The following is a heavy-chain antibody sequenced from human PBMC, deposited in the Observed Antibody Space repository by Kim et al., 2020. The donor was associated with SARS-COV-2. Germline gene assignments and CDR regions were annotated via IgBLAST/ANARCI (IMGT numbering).Heavy chain of an antibody. CDR1: GFTFDDYA. CDR3: AKDISPSVAANDWFDR. Sequence: GGSLRLSCAASGFTFDDYAMHWVRQAPGKGLEWVSGINWNSGSIAYVDSVKGRFTISRDNAKNSLYLQMNSLRAEDTALYYCAKDISPSVAANDWFDRWGQGTLVTVSS. CDR2: INWNSGSI. D-gene: IGHD6-19*01. V-gene: IGHV3-9*01. J-gene: IGHJ5*02.